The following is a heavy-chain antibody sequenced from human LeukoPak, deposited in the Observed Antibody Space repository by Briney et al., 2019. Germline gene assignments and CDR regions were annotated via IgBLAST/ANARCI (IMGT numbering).Heavy chain of an antibody. D-gene: IGHD2-21*02. CDR2: ISPNSGGT. CDR3: AVAANANDGFDY. V-gene: IGHV1-2*04. Sequence: ASVEVSCKASGYTFTGYYMHWVRQAPGQGLEWMGRISPNSGGTNYAQKFQGWVTMTRDTSISTAYMELSRLRSDDTAVYYCAVAANANDGFDYWGQGTLVTVSS. J-gene: IGHJ4*02. CDR1: GYTFTGYY.